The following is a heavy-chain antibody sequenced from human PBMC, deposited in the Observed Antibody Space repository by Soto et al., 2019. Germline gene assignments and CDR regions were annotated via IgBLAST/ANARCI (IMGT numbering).Heavy chain of an antibody. V-gene: IGHV1-2*04. CDR3: ARGSVGYSSGWYYFDY. Sequence: ASVKVSCKASGYTFTGYYMNWVRQAPGQGLEWMGWINPNSGGTNYAQKFQGWVTMTRDTSISKAYMELSRLRSDDTAVYSCARGSVGYSSGWYYFDYWGQGTLVTVSS. CDR1: GYTFTGYY. D-gene: IGHD6-19*01. J-gene: IGHJ4*02. CDR2: INPNSGGT.